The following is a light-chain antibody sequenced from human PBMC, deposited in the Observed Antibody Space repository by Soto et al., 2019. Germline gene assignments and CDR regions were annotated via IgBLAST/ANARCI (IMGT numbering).Light chain of an antibody. CDR2: SSS. J-gene: IGKJ4*01. Sequence: DIQMTQSPSSLSASAGDTDTITCRASQNIADYLSWYQQKPGKAPKLLMYSSSILHDGVSSRFSGDGSGTAFTLTITGLQPEDFATHYCLQTFTTHITFGGGTTVEVK. V-gene: IGKV1-39*01. CDR3: LQTFTTHIT. CDR1: QNIADY.